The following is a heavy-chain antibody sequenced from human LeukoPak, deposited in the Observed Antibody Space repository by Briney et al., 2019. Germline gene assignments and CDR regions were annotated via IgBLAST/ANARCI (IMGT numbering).Heavy chain of an antibody. D-gene: IGHD3-16*01. CDR3: MKDFGRVRGTPDS. CDR1: GFVFSIYT. Sequence: GSLRLSCSASGFVFSIYTMYWVRQAPGKGPEYVSTISGSGNGGSIYYADSVKGRFTISRDDSKSILYLQMNGLRSEDTAVYYCMKDFGRVRGTPDSWGQGTLVTVSS. V-gene: IGHV3-64D*06. CDR2: ISGSGNGGSI. J-gene: IGHJ4*02.